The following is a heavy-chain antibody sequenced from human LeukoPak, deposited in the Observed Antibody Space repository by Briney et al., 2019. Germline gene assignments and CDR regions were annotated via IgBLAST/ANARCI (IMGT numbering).Heavy chain of an antibody. J-gene: IGHJ4*02. V-gene: IGHV4-38-2*01. D-gene: IGHD6-6*01. Sequence: SETLSLTCAVSGYSISSGYYWGWIRPPPGKGLGWIGRIYTSGSTNYNPSLKSRVTISVDTSKNQFSLKLSSVTAADTAVYYCARNIPARPQDYWGQGTLVTVSS. CDR1: GYSISSGYY. CDR2: IYTSGST. CDR3: ARNIPARPQDY.